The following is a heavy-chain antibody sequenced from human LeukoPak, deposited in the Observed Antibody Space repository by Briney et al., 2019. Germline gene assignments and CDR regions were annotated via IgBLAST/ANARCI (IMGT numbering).Heavy chain of an antibody. CDR2: ISGSGGST. CDR3: AKAAYDSSGYPNWFDP. Sequence: GGSLRLSCAASGFTFSSYAMSWVRQAPGKGLEWVSAISGSGGSTYYADSVKGRFTISRDNSMNTLYLQMNSLRAEDTAVYYCAKAAYDSSGYPNWFDPWGQGTLVTVSS. CDR1: GFTFSSYA. D-gene: IGHD3-22*01. V-gene: IGHV3-23*01. J-gene: IGHJ5*02.